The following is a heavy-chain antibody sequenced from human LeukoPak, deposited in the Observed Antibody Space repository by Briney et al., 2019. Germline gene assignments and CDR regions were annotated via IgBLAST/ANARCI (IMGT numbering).Heavy chain of an antibody. D-gene: IGHD5-12*01. CDR2: TNHNSGGT. CDR1: GYTFTGYY. J-gene: IGHJ4*02. V-gene: IGHV1-2*02. Sequence: ASVKVSCKASGYTFTGYYMHWVRQAPGQGLEWMGWTNHNSGGTNYAQKFQGRVTMTRDTSISTAYMELSGLRSDDTAMYYCARYSGYDYVIDHWGQGTLVTVSS. CDR3: ARYSGYDYVIDH.